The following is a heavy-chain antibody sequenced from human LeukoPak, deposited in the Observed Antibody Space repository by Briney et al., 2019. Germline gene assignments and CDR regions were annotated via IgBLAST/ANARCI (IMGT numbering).Heavy chain of an antibody. Sequence: ASVKVSCKASGYTFTSYYMHWVRQAPGQGLEWMGIINPSGGGTSYAQNFQGRVTMTRDTSTSAVYMEMNSLRSEDTAVYYCARALSGYIPFDYWAREPWSPSPQ. CDR3: ARALSGYIPFDY. CDR2: INPSGGGT. CDR1: GYTFTSYY. D-gene: IGHD5-12*01. J-gene: IGHJ4*02. V-gene: IGHV1-46*01.